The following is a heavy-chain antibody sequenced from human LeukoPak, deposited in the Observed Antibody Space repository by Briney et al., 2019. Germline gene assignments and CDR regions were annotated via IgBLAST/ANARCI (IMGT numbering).Heavy chain of an antibody. Sequence: GGSLRLSCAASGFTFSSYWMHWVRQAPGKGLVWVSRINGDGSNTDYADSVKGRFTISRNNAKNTLYLQMNSLRVEDTALYYCARGRSITLLRGVAMSDGFDIWGQGAMVAVSS. J-gene: IGHJ3*02. D-gene: IGHD3-10*01. CDR1: GFTFSSYW. V-gene: IGHV3-74*01. CDR3: ARGRSITLLRGVAMSDGFDI. CDR2: INGDGSNT.